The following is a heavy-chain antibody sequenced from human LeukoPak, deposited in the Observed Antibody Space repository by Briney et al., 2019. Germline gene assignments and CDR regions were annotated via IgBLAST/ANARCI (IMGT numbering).Heavy chain of an antibody. CDR2: INHSGST. Sequence: SETLSLTCAVYGGSFSGYYWSWIRQPPGKGLEWIGEINHSGSTNYNPSLKSRVTISVDTSKNQFSLKLSSVTAADTAVYYCARVGNDYGDYVGCMDYWGQGTLVTVSS. CDR1: GGSFSGYY. CDR3: ARVGNDYGDYVGCMDY. V-gene: IGHV4-34*01. D-gene: IGHD4-17*01. J-gene: IGHJ4*02.